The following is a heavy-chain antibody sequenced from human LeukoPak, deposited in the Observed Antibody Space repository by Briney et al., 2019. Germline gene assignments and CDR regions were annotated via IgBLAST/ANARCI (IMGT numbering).Heavy chain of an antibody. J-gene: IGHJ5*02. CDR2: IYYSGGT. D-gene: IGHD3-22*01. V-gene: IGHV4-59*06. Sequence: SETLSLTCTVSGGSISSYYWTWIRQPAGKGLEWIGYIYYSGGTYYNPSLKSRVTISVDTSKNQFSLKLSSVTAADTAVYYCARAVPDYYDSRVNWFDPWGQGTLVTVSS. CDR1: GGSISSYY. CDR3: ARAVPDYYDSRVNWFDP.